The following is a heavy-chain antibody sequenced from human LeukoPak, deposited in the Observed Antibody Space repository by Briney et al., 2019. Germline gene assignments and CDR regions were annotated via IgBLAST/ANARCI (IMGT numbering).Heavy chain of an antibody. Sequence: GGSLRLSCAASGFTFSRFAMSWVRQAPGKGLEWVSGISGSGGSTYYADSVKGRFTISRDNSKNTLYLQMNSLRAEDTAVYYCTRPESSSSLACDHWGQGTLVTVSS. CDR2: ISGSGGST. D-gene: IGHD2-2*01. CDR3: TRPESSSSLACDH. CDR1: GFTFSRFA. V-gene: IGHV3-23*01. J-gene: IGHJ4*02.